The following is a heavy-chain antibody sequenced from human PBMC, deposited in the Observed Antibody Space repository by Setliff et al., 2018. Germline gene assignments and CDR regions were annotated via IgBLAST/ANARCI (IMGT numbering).Heavy chain of an antibody. CDR2: ISWDGGST. CDR3: AKVFVRGVVDDGMDV. Sequence: GGSLRLSCALSGFIVSEHHIDWVRQSPGKGLEWVSLISWDGGSTYYADSVKGRFTISRDNSKNSLYLQMNSLRAEDTALYYCAKVFVRGVVDDGMDVWGQGTTVTVSS. CDR1: GFIVSEHH. D-gene: IGHD3-10*02. J-gene: IGHJ6*02. V-gene: IGHV3-43D*03.